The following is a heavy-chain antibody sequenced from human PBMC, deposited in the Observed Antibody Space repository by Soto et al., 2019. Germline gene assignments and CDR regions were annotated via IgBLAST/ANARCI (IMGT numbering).Heavy chain of an antibody. CDR1: GFTLSGVD. CDR2: MSYDGRNQ. D-gene: IGHD6-6*01. J-gene: IGHJ4*02. CDR3: AKGGWYTSSSRSDC. V-gene: IGHV3-30*18. Sequence: QVQLVESGGGVVQPGTSLRLSCSASGFTLSGVDMHWVRQAPGKGLEWVAVMSYDGRNQYYADSVKGRFTVSRDSSKSTRYLQMNSLRTEDAAVYYCAKGGWYTSSSRSDCWGQGTRVTVSS.